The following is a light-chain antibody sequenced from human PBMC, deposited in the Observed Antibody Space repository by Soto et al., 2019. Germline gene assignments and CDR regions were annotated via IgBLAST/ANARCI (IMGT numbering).Light chain of an antibody. V-gene: IGLV1-40*01. CDR3: QSYDSSDKLI. Sequence: QSALTQPPSLSGAPGQRVTISCTGSRSNIGAGYAVHWYQQLPGSAPKLLIYDDNKRPSGVPDRFSASKSTTSASLSITALQAEDEAVYHFQSYDSSDKLIFGGGTQLTVL. J-gene: IGLJ7*01. CDR2: DDN. CDR1: RSNIGAGYA.